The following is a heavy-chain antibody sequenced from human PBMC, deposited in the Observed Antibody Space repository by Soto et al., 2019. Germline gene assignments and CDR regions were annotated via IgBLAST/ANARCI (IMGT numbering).Heavy chain of an antibody. CDR3: ARVLHEQRGYSYGYYYYYYMDV. D-gene: IGHD5-18*01. CDR2: INHSGST. J-gene: IGHJ6*03. CDR1: GGSFSGYY. V-gene: IGHV4-34*01. Sequence: SETLSLTCAVYGGSFSGYYWSWIRQPPGKGLEWIGEINHSGSTNYNPSLKSRVTISVDTSKNQFSLKLSSVTAADTAVYYCARVLHEQRGYSYGYYYYYYMDVWGKGTTVTVSS.